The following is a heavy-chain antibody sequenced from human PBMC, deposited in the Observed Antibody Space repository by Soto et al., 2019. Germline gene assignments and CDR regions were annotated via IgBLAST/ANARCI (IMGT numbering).Heavy chain of an antibody. V-gene: IGHV3-33*01. CDR2: VWFDGSDK. Sequence: GGSLRLSCAASGFTFSTYGMHWVRQAPGKGLEWVALVWFDGSDKYSSDSVKGRFTISRDNSKNTLYLQMNSLRAEDTAVYYCARLYCSASSCYSVGGFDIWGQGTMVTVSS. CDR3: ARLYCSASSCYSVGGFDI. CDR1: GFTFSTYG. D-gene: IGHD2-15*01. J-gene: IGHJ3*02.